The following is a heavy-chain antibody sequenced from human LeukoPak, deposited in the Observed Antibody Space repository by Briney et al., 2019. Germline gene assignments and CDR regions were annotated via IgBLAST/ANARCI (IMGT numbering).Heavy chain of an antibody. V-gene: IGHV1-8*01. J-gene: IGHJ4*02. CDR1: GYTFTSYD. CDR2: MNPNSGNT. Sequence: ASVKVSCKASGYTFTSYDINWVRQATGQGLEWMGWMNPNSGNTGYAQKFQGRVTMTRNTSISTAYMELSSLRSEDTAVYYCARDHSGTNYVMDWGQGTLVTVSS. D-gene: IGHD4/OR15-4a*01. CDR3: ARDHSGTNYVMD.